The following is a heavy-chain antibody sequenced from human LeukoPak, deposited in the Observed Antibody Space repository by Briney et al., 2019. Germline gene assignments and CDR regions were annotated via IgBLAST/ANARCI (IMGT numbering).Heavy chain of an antibody. CDR1: GGSISSYY. D-gene: IGHD4-17*01. CDR2: IYYSGST. V-gene: IGHV4-59*01. Sequence: PSETLSLTCTVSGGSISSYYWSWIRQPPGKGLEWIGYIYYSGSTNYNPSLKSRVTISVDTSKNQFSLKLSSVTAADTAVYYCARVGDTVTNDYWGQGTLVTVSS. CDR3: ARVGDTVTNDY. J-gene: IGHJ4*02.